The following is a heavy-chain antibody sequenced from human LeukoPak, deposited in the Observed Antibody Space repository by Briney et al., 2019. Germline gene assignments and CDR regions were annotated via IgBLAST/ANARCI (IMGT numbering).Heavy chain of an antibody. V-gene: IGHV4-59*01. J-gene: IGHJ4*02. CDR2: IYSRGLTRGST. CDR1: GGSLSSYY. D-gene: IGHD1-26*01. CDR3: ARDQEYSGSYYRYFDY. Sequence: PSETLSLTCTVSGGSLSSYYWSWIRQPPGKGLEWIGYIYSRGLTRGSTNYNPSLKSRVTISVDTSNNQFSLKLSSVTAADTAVYYCARDQEYSGSYYRYFDYWGQGTLVTVSS.